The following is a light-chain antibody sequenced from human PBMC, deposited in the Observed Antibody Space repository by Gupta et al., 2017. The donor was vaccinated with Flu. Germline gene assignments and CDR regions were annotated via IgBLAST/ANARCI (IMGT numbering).Light chain of an antibody. Sequence: SPGQTASIPCSGDDLENKYVCWYQQKPGQSPVLVVYQDVKRPSGIPERFSGSNSGDTATLTISGTQAMDEAEYYCQAWDGITVVFGGGTKLTVL. CDR2: QDV. V-gene: IGLV3-1*01. CDR3: QAWDGITVV. J-gene: IGLJ2*01. CDR1: DLENKY.